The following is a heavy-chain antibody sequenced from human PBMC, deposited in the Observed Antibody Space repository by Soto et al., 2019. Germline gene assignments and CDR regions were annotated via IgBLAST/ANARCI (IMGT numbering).Heavy chain of an antibody. CDR2: IKHDGSED. CDR1: GFTFRSYW. CDR3: ARDPGRRFDY. V-gene: IGHV3-7*03. D-gene: IGHD1-1*01. Sequence: EVHLVESGGGLVQPGGSLRLSCATSGFTFRSYWMTWVRQAPGKGLEWVASIKHDGSEDHYVDSVKGRFTISRDNAENSLYLQMNSLKVDDTAVYYCARDPGRRFDYWGPGTLVTVSS. J-gene: IGHJ4*02.